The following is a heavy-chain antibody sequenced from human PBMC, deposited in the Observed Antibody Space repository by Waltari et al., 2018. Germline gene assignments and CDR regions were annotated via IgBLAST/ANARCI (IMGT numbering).Heavy chain of an antibody. V-gene: IGHV3-33*01. D-gene: IGHD1-1*01. J-gene: IGHJ4*02. Sequence: QVQLVESGGGVVQPGRSLRLSCAASGFTFSSYGMHWVRQAPGKGLGWVAIKGYDGSKKYYADSVKGRFTISRDKSKNTLYLQMNSLRAEDTAVYYCARDWPWRGGPDYWGQGTLVTVSS. CDR3: ARDWPWRGGPDY. CDR2: KGYDGSKK. CDR1: GFTFSSYG.